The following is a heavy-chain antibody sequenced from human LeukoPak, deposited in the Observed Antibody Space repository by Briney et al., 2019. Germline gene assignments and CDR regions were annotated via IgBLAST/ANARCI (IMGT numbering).Heavy chain of an antibody. V-gene: IGHV4-59*08. CDR2: IYYSGST. J-gene: IGHJ3*02. Sequence: LETLSLTCTVSGGSISSYYWSWLRQPPGKGLEWIGYIYYSGSTNYNPSLKSRVTISVDTSKNQFSLKLSSVTAADTAVYYCARLGGSDAFDIWGQGTMVTVSS. CDR1: GGSISSYY. D-gene: IGHD3-16*01. CDR3: ARLGGSDAFDI.